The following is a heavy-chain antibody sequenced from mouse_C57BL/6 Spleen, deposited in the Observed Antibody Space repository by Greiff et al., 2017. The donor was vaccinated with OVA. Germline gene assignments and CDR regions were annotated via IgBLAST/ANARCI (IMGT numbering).Heavy chain of an antibody. CDR3: ARGGYDGDYAMDY. CDR2: INPNNGGT. J-gene: IGHJ4*01. CDR1: GYTFTDYN. V-gene: IGHV1-18*01. D-gene: IGHD2-3*01. Sequence: VQLKESGPELVKPGASVKIPCKASGYTFTDYNMDWVKQSPGKSLEWIGDINPNNGGTIYNQKFKGKATLTVDKSSSTAYMELRSLTSEDTAVYYGARGGYDGDYAMDYWGQGTSVTVSS.